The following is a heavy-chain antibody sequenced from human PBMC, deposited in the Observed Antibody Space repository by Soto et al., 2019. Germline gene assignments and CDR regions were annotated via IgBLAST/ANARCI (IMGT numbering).Heavy chain of an antibody. D-gene: IGHD3-22*01. J-gene: IGHJ6*02. CDR2: IIPIVDIT. Sequence: QVQLVQSGAEVKKPGSSVKVSCKASGGTFRSYSISWVRQAPGHGREWMGGIIPIVDITNDAQKFQGRVTITADESTSTAYMELSSLGSDDTAVYYCARPDEGGYSSNHHYYYALDVWGQGTTVNV. CDR1: GGTFRSYS. CDR3: ARPDEGGYSSNHHYYYALDV. V-gene: IGHV1-69*01.